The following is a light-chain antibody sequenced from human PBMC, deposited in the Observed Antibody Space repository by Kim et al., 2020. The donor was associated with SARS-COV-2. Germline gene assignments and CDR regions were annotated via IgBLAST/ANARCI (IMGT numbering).Light chain of an antibody. CDR2: EAS. CDR1: QGISRW. Sequence: SASVGDGVNITCRASQGISRWLAWFQQKPGKAPTLVIYEASRLQSGVPTTFSGSGSGTEFTLTIRSLQPGDFATYYCQQYSTYPYTFGQGTKLEI. J-gene: IGKJ2*01. CDR3: QQYSTYPYT. V-gene: IGKV1-5*03.